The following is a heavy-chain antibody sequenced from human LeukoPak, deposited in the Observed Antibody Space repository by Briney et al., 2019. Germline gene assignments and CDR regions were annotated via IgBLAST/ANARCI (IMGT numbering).Heavy chain of an antibody. CDR2: IYYSGST. V-gene: IGHV4-31*03. CDR3: ARGMFEELFPYFDY. D-gene: IGHD3-10*02. CDR1: GGSISSGGYY. Sequence: SETLSLTCTVSGGSISSGGYYWSWIRQHPGKGLEWIGYIYYSGSTYYNPSLKSRVTISVDTSKNQFSLKLSSVTAADTAVYYCARGMFEELFPYFDYWGQGTLVTVSS. J-gene: IGHJ4*02.